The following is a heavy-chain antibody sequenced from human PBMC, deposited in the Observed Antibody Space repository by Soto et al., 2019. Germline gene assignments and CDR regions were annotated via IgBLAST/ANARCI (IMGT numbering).Heavy chain of an antibody. V-gene: IGHV1-69*06. Sequence: QVQLVQSGAEVKKPGSSVKVSCKASGGTFSSYAISWVRQAPGPGLEWMGGIIPIFGTANYAQKFQGRVTITADKSTSTAYMELSSLRSEDTAVYYCARDGYYDSRSSDAFDIWGQGTMVTVSS. J-gene: IGHJ3*02. CDR3: ARDGYYDSRSSDAFDI. CDR2: IIPIFGTA. D-gene: IGHD3-22*01. CDR1: GGTFSSYA.